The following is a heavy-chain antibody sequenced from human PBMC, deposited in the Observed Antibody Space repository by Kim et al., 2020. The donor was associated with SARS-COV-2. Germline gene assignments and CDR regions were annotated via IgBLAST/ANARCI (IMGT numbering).Heavy chain of an antibody. Sequence: GGSLRLSCAASGFTFSSYAMSWVRQAPGKGLEWVSVIYSGGSSTYYADSVKGRFTISRDNSKNTLYLQMNSLRAEDTAVYYCAKHPGSYYTYYYYYGMDVWGQGTTVTVSS. CDR1: GFTFSSYA. CDR2: IYSGGSST. V-gene: IGHV3-23*03. D-gene: IGHD3-10*01. J-gene: IGHJ6*02. CDR3: AKHPGSYYTYYYYYGMDV.